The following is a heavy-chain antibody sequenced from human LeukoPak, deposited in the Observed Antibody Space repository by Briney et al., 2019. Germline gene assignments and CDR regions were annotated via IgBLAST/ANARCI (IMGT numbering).Heavy chain of an antibody. Sequence: SETLSLTCAVYGGSFSGYYWSWIRQPPGKGLEWIGEINHSGSTNYNPSLKSRVTISVDTSKNQFSLKLSSVTAADTAVYYCARDAENNYGSGSYYSEYWGQGTLVTVSS. J-gene: IGHJ4*02. CDR1: GGSFSGYY. V-gene: IGHV4-34*01. CDR2: INHSGST. CDR3: ARDAENNYGSGSYYSEY. D-gene: IGHD3-10*01.